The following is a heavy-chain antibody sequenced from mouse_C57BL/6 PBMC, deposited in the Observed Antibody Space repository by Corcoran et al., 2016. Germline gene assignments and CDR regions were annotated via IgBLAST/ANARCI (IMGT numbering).Heavy chain of an antibody. CDR3: ARSTAQASYYYAMDY. D-gene: IGHD3-2*02. CDR1: GYTFTSYG. Sequence: QVQLQQSGAELARPGASVKLSCKASGYTFTSYGISWVKQRTGQGLEWIGEIYPRSGNTYYNEKFKGKATFTADTSSNTAYMQLSSLTTEDSAIYYCARSTAQASYYYAMDYWGQGTSVTVSS. J-gene: IGHJ4*01. CDR2: IYPRSGNT. V-gene: IGHV1-81*01.